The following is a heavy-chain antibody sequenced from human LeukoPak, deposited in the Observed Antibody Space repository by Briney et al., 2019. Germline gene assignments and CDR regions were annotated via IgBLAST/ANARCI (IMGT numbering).Heavy chain of an antibody. D-gene: IGHD2-8*01. J-gene: IGHJ4*02. CDR1: GFTFSSYA. CDR2: ISYDGSNK. Sequence: GRSLRLSCAASGFTFSSYAMHWVRQASGKGLEWVAVISYDGSNKYYADSVKGRFTISRDNSKNTLYLQMNSLRAEDTAVYYCARELMVYAIMGSPDYWGQGTLVTVSS. V-gene: IGHV3-30*01. CDR3: ARELMVYAIMGSPDY.